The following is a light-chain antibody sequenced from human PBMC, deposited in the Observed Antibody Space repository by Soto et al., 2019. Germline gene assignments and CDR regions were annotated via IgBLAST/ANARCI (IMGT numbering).Light chain of an antibody. CDR2: GAS. CDR3: QQYNNWPTWT. J-gene: IGKJ1*01. V-gene: IGKV3-15*01. Sequence: DMVLTQSPATLSVSPGERATLSCRASQSVSSNLAWFQQKPGQAPRLLIYGASTRATGIPARFSGSGSGTEFTLTISSLQSEDFAVYYCQQYNNWPTWTFGQGTKVDIK. CDR1: QSVSSN.